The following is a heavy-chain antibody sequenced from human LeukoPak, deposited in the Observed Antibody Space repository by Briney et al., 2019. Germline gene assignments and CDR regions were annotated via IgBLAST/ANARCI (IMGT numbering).Heavy chain of an antibody. J-gene: IGHJ3*01. CDR2: ITASSGGT. CDR1: GFPFSSYA. D-gene: IGHD3-16*01. V-gene: IGHV3-23*01. Sequence: GGSLRLSCAASGFPFSSYAMGWVRQAPRKGLEWVSGITASSGGTYYADSVKGRFTISRDNSKNTLYLQMNSLRAEDTAVYYCTKDPNGDYVGAFDFWGQGTMVTVSS. CDR3: TKDPNGDYVGAFDF.